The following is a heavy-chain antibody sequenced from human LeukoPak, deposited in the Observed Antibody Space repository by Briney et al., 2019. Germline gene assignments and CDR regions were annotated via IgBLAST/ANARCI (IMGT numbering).Heavy chain of an antibody. D-gene: IGHD1-26*01. CDR2: ISGSGGST. Sequence: SGGSLGLSCAASGFTFSSYAMSWVRQAPGKGLEWVSAISGSGGSTYYADSVKGRFTISRDNSKNTLYLQMNSLRAEDTAVYYCAKTSSLAGATQIDYWGQGTLVTVSS. J-gene: IGHJ4*02. CDR1: GFTFSSYA. CDR3: AKTSSLAGATQIDY. V-gene: IGHV3-23*01.